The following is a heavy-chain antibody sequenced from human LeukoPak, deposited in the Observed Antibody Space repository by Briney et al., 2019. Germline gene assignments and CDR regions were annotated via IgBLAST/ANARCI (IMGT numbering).Heavy chain of an antibody. Sequence: GGSLRLSCSASGFTFSTYAMSWVRQAPGKGLEWVSAISGGLTSTYYADSVKGRFTISRDNSKNTLYLQMNSLRAEDTAVYYCATGYSSSWYSYYYYYGMDVWGQGTTVTVSS. J-gene: IGHJ6*02. CDR1: GFTFSTYA. D-gene: IGHD6-13*01. CDR2: ISGGLTST. V-gene: IGHV3-23*01. CDR3: ATGYSSSWYSYYYYYGMDV.